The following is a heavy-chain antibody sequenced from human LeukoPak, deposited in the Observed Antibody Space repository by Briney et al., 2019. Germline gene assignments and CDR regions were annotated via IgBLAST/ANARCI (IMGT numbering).Heavy chain of an antibody. J-gene: IGHJ6*03. CDR1: GFTFSSYA. CDR3: AKSSDSSGYYQDYYYYMDV. CDR2: ISGSGGST. V-gene: IGHV3-23*01. D-gene: IGHD3-22*01. Sequence: GGSLRLSCAAPGFTFSSYAMSWVRQAPGKGLEWVSAISGSGGSTYYADSVKGRFTISRDNSKNTLYLQMNSLRAEDTAVYYCAKSSDSSGYYQDYYYYMDVWGKGTTVTISS.